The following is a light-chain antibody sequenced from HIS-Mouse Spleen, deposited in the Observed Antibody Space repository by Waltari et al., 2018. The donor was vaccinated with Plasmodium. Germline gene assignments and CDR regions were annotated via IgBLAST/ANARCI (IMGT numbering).Light chain of an antibody. V-gene: IGLV3-10*01. J-gene: IGLJ3*02. Sequence: SYELTQPPSVSVSPGQPARITCSVDALPKKYAYWYQQKSGQAPVLVIYEDSKRPSGLPERFSGSSSGTMATLTISGAQVEDEADYYCYSTDSSGNHRVFGGGTKLTVL. CDR3: YSTDSSGNHRV. CDR2: EDS. CDR1: ALPKKY.